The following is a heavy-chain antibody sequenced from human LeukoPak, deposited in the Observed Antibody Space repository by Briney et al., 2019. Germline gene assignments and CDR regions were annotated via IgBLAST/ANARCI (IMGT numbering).Heavy chain of an antibody. J-gene: IGHJ4*02. Sequence: PGGSLRLSCAASGFTFSSYAMSWVRQAPGKGLEWVSSISSSSSYIYYADSVKGRFTISRDNAKNSLYLQMNSLRAEDTAVYYCARVAKGVPYFDYWGQGTLVTVSS. V-gene: IGHV3-21*01. CDR2: ISSSSSYI. CDR1: GFTFSSYA. CDR3: ARVAKGVPYFDY. D-gene: IGHD3-10*01.